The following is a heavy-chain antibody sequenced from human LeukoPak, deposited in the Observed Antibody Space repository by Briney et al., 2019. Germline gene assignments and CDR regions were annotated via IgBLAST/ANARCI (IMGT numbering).Heavy chain of an antibody. D-gene: IGHD1-26*01. CDR1: GYTLTELA. V-gene: IGHV1-24*01. CDR3: ATDPWGVGAHSAFDI. Sequence: ASVKLSCTVSGYTLTELAMHWLREAPGKRLEWWGGFDREDGETIYAQKFQGRVTMTEDTSTDTAYMELSSLRSEDTAVYYCATDPWGVGAHSAFDIWGQGTMVTVSS. J-gene: IGHJ3*02. CDR2: FDREDGET.